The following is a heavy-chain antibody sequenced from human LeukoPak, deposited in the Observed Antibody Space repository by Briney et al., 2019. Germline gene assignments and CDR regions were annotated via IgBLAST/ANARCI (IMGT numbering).Heavy chain of an antibody. CDR2: IYYSGST. D-gene: IGHD6-19*01. Sequence: SETLSLTCTVSGGSLSSSSYYWGWIRQPPGKGLEWIGSIYYSGSTYYNPSLKSRVTISVDTSKNQFSLKLSSVTAADTAVYYCAKGYSSGWYPFDYWGQGTLVTVSS. CDR3: AKGYSSGWYPFDY. V-gene: IGHV4-39*07. CDR1: GGSLSSSSYY. J-gene: IGHJ4*02.